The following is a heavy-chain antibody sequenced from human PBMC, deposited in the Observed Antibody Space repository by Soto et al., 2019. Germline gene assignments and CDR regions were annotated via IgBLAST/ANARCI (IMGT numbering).Heavy chain of an antibody. CDR3: ARDKGAYYSHLVY. J-gene: IGHJ4*02. V-gene: IGHV1-69*06. D-gene: IGHD3-22*01. CDR2: VIPFCGTP. CDR1: GATFSSYA. Sequence: QVLLVQSGAEVKKPGSSVKVSCKLSGATFSSYAMSWVRQAPGQGLEWIGGVIPFCGTPNYAQKFQGRVTITADTSTATSYMELSSLRSDDTAVYYCARDKGAYYSHLVYWGQGTLVTVSS.